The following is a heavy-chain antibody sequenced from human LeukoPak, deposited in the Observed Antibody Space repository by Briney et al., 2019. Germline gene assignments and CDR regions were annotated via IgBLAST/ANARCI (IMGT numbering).Heavy chain of an antibody. D-gene: IGHD3-9*01. J-gene: IGHJ4*02. CDR3: ARLDSFRRLRYSPPLDY. CDR1: GYSFSSYW. Sequence: GESLKISCKGSGYSFSSYWIGWVRQMPGKGLEWMGIIYPGNSDTRYSPSFQGQVTISADKSIGTAYLQWSSLKASDTAMYYCARLDSFRRLRYSPPLDYWGQGTLVTVSS. CDR2: IYPGNSDT. V-gene: IGHV5-51*01.